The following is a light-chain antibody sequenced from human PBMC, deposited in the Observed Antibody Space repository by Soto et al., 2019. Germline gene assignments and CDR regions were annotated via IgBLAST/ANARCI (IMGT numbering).Light chain of an antibody. CDR1: SSNIGAGYD. CDR3: QSYDRSLSGV. J-gene: IGLJ3*02. Sequence: QAVVTQPPSVSGAPGQRVTISCTGSSSNIGAGYDVHWYQQLPGTAPKLLIYGNSNRPSGVPDRFSGSKSGTSASLAITGLQAEDEADYYCQSYDRSLSGVFGGGTKLNVL. V-gene: IGLV1-40*01. CDR2: GNS.